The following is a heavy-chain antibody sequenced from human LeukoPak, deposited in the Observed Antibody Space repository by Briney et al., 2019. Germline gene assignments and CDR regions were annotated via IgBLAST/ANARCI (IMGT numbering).Heavy chain of an antibody. V-gene: IGHV3-23*01. J-gene: IGHJ4*02. CDR2: ISGSGGST. Sequence: GTLSLTCAVSGGSISSSNWWSWVRQAPGKGLEWVSAISGSGGSTYYADSVKGRFTISRDNSKNTLYLQMNSLRAEDTAVYYCAKEYSYGPLDYWGQGTLVTVSS. D-gene: IGHD5-18*01. CDR3: AKEYSYGPLDY. CDR1: GGSISSSN.